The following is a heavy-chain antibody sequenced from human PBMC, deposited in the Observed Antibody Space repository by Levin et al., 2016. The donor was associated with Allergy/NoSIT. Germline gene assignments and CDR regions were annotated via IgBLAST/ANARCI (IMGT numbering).Heavy chain of an antibody. V-gene: IGHV4-38-2*02. CDR3: AGSLTNMFRGVVKETWWFDP. D-gene: IGHD3-10*01. CDR1: GYSISSGYY. CDR2: IYHNDNP. Sequence: SETLSLTCTVSGYSISSGYYWGWIRQSPGKGLEWIGNIYHNDNPYYNPSLRSRVSISVDTSKNQFSLRLNSVTAADTAVYYCAGSLTNMFRGVVKETWWFDPWGQGIQVTVSS. J-gene: IGHJ5*02.